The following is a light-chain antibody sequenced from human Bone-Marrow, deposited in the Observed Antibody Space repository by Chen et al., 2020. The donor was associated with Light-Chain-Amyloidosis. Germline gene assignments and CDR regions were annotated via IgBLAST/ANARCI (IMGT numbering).Light chain of an antibody. CDR2: GAT. CDR1: QSVSNSH. V-gene: IGKV3-20*01. Sequence: EIVLTQSPGTLSLSPGERATLSCRASQSVSNSHLAWYQQKLGQAPRLLIYGATSRATGIPDRFSGSGSGTDFTLTISRLDPEDCAVDDCQQYGTAPLTFGGVTKVEIK. J-gene: IGKJ4*01. CDR3: QQYGTAPLT.